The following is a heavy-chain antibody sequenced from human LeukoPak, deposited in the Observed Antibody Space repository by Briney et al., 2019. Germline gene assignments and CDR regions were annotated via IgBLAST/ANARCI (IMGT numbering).Heavy chain of an antibody. CDR3: AKDGYYGSGSYFYYYYYGMDV. J-gene: IGHJ6*02. Sequence: GGSLRLSCAASGFTFSSYGMHWVRQAPGKGLEWVAFIRYDGSNKYYADSVKGRFTISRDNSKNTLYLQVNSLRAEDTAVYYCAKDGYYGSGSYFYYYYYGMDVWGQGTTVTVSS. CDR1: GFTFSSYG. V-gene: IGHV3-30*02. CDR2: IRYDGSNK. D-gene: IGHD3-10*01.